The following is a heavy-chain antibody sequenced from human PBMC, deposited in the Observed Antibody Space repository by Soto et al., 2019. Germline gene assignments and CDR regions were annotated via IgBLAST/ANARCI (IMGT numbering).Heavy chain of an antibody. CDR1: GFTYGSYA. J-gene: IGHJ4*02. Sequence: AGGSLRLSCAASGFTYGSYAMSWVRQAPGKGLEWVSGINSGGTVAHYADSVKGRFAISRDNSKNTLSLEMNSLRADDTGLYYCAISTGGFGGLFVVPSDYWGQGTLVTVSS. V-gene: IGHV3-23*01. CDR2: INSGGTVA. D-gene: IGHD3-16*02. CDR3: AISTGGFGGLFVVPSDY.